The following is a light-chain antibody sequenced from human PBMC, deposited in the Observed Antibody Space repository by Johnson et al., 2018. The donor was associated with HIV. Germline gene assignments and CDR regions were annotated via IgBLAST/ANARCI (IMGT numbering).Light chain of an antibody. J-gene: IGLJ1*01. CDR2: DNN. Sequence: QSVLTQPPSVSAAPGQKVTISCSGTSSNIGNNYVSWYQQFPGTAPKLVIYDNNNRPSWIPDRFSGSKSGKSATLGINGLQTVEEADYYCGTWDSSLSAGGANYVFGTGTKVTVL. V-gene: IGLV1-51*01. CDR3: GTWDSSLSAGGANYV. CDR1: SSNIGNNY.